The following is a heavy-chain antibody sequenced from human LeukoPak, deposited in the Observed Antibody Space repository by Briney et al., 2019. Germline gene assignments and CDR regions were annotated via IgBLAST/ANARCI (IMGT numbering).Heavy chain of an antibody. J-gene: IGHJ5*02. CDR2: IRQDGSEK. Sequence: PGGSLRLSCAASGFTFSSYWMNWVRQAPGKGLEWVANIRQDGSEKYYVDSVKGRFTISRDNAKNSLYLQMNNLRAEDTAVYYCARGVLGDSRLNWFDPWGQGTLVTVSS. CDR1: GFTFSSYW. D-gene: IGHD3-16*01. V-gene: IGHV3-7*04. CDR3: ARGVLGDSRLNWFDP.